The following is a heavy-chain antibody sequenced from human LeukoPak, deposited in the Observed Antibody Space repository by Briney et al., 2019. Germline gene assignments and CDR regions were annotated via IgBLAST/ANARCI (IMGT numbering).Heavy chain of an antibody. D-gene: IGHD5-12*01. V-gene: IGHV3-23*03. CDR2: IYSGGST. CDR1: GFTFSSYA. J-gene: IGHJ3*02. CDR3: AKAPKGWLWGGAFDI. Sequence: GGSLRLSCAASGFTFSSYAMSWVRQAPGKGLEWVSVIYSGGSTYYADSVKGRFTISRGNSKNTLYLQMNSLRAEDTAVYYCAKAPKGWLWGGAFDIWGQGTMVTVSS.